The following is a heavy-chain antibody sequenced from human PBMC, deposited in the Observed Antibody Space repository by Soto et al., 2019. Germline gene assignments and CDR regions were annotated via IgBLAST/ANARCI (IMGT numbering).Heavy chain of an antibody. J-gene: IGHJ6*02. Sequence: EVQLVESGGGLVKPGGSLRLSCAASGFTFSSYSMNWVRQAPGKGLEWVSSISSSSSYIYYADSVKGRVTISRDNAKNSLYRQINSLRAEDTAVYYWARDYGEEDDKHYYYGMDVWGQGATVTVSS. V-gene: IGHV3-21*01. D-gene: IGHD1-1*01. CDR3: ARDYGEEDDKHYYYGMDV. CDR1: GFTFSSYS. CDR2: ISSSSSYI.